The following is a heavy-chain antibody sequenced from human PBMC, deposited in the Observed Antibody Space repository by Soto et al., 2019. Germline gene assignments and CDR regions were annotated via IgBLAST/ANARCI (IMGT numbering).Heavy chain of an antibody. Sequence: QVQLVQSGAEVKKPGSSVKVSCKASGGTFSSYTISWVRQAPGQGLEWMGRIIPILGTANYAQKFQGRVTITADKSTSTAYMELSSLRSEDTAVYYCAGELEMAPGTFDYWGQGTLVTVSS. D-gene: IGHD1-1*01. CDR2: IIPILGTA. CDR1: GGTFSSYT. V-gene: IGHV1-69*08. CDR3: AGELEMAPGTFDY. J-gene: IGHJ4*02.